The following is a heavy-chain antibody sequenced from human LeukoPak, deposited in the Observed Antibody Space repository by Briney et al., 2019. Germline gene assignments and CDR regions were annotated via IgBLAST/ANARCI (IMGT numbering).Heavy chain of an antibody. J-gene: IGHJ3*01. V-gene: IGHV4-4*07. Sequence: SETLFLTCTVSGTSINNYYWSWFRQPAGKGLEWIGRIYFSGSTNYNPSLKSRITMSLDTSKNQFSLNLRFVTAADTAVYFCAREMAVAGPYTFXXWGQGTEVT. CDR2: IYFSGST. CDR3: AREMAVAGPYTFXX. CDR1: GTSINNYY. D-gene: IGHD2-2*02.